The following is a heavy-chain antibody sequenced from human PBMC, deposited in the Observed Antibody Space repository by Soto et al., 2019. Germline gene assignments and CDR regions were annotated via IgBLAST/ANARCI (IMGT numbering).Heavy chain of an antibody. V-gene: IGHV3-21*01. CDR2: ISSSSSYI. D-gene: IGHD3-22*01. CDR1: GFTFSSYS. J-gene: IGHJ6*02. Sequence: LXESLRLSCAASGFTFSSYSMNWVRQAPGKGLEWVSSISSSSSYIYYADSVKGRFTISRDNAKNSLYLQMNSLRAEETAVYYCARDPYYYDSSGYYGYYYYGMDVWGQGTTVIVSS. CDR3: ARDPYYYDSSGYYGYYYYGMDV.